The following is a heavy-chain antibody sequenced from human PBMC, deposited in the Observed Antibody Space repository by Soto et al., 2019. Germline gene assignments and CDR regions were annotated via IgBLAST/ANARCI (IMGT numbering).Heavy chain of an antibody. CDR3: TKDQGVIVAAIRPLAADA. J-gene: IGHJ6*02. CDR2: ISASGGGT. Sequence: EVQLLESGGGLVQPGGSLRLSCAASGFTFNTYAMSWVRQAPGKGLEWVSGISASGGGTYYTDSVKGRFTISRDNSNNMGHLQMNGLRDEDTGTYYCTKDQGVIVAAIRPLAADAWGQGTTVTVSS. CDR1: GFTFNTYA. D-gene: IGHD5-12*01. V-gene: IGHV3-23*01.